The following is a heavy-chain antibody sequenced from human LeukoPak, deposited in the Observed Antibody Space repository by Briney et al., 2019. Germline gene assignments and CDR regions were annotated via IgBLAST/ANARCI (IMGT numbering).Heavy chain of an antibody. V-gene: IGHV3-23*01. Sequence: GGSLRLSCAASGFTFSSYAMSWVRQAPGKGLEWVSAISGSGGSTYYADSVKGRLTISRDNAKNSLYLQMNSLRAEDTAVYYCARALYDFWSGYPRYYYMDVWGKGTTVTVSS. CDR2: ISGSGGST. J-gene: IGHJ6*03. D-gene: IGHD3-3*01. CDR3: ARALYDFWSGYPRYYYMDV. CDR1: GFTFSSYA.